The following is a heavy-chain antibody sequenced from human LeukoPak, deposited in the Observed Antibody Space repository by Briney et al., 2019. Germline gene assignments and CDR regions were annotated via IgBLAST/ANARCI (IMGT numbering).Heavy chain of an antibody. CDR3: ARAGDYGDYALFIDY. J-gene: IGHJ4*02. D-gene: IGHD4-17*01. Sequence: ASVKVSCKASGYTFTGYYMHWVRQAPGQGLEWMGRINPNSGGTNYAQKFQGRVTMTRDTSISTAYMELSRLRSDDTAVYYCARAGDYGDYALFIDYWGQGTLVTVSS. V-gene: IGHV1-2*06. CDR2: INPNSGGT. CDR1: GYTFTGYY.